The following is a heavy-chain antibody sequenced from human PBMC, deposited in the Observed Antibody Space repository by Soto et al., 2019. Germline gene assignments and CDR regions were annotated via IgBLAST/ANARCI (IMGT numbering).Heavy chain of an antibody. CDR2: ISGSGGST. Sequence: LRLSCAASGFTFSSYAMSWVRQAPGKGLEWVSAISGSGGSTYYADSVKGRFTISRDNAKNTLYLHMNGLRAEDTAVYYCARVGPYDSGSYMFRYVLCDPWGQRT. D-gene: IGHD3-10*01. CDR3: ARVGPYDSGSYMFRYVLCDP. J-gene: IGHJ5*02. CDR1: GFTFSSYA. V-gene: IGHV3-23*01.